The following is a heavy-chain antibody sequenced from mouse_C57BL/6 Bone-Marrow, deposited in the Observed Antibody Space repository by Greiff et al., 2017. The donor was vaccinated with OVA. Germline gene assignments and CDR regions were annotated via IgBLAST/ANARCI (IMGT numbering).Heavy chain of an antibody. D-gene: IGHD5-1-1*01. V-gene: IGHV3-6*01. CDR3: ARGGHTRDWYFDV. Sequence: DVQLQESGPGLVKPSQSLSLTCSVTGYSITSGYYWNWIRQFPGNKLEWMGYISYDGSNNYNPSLKNRISITRDTSKNQFFLKLNSVTTEDTATYYCARGGHTRDWYFDVWGTGTTVTVSS. CDR1: GYSITSGYY. J-gene: IGHJ1*03. CDR2: ISYDGSN.